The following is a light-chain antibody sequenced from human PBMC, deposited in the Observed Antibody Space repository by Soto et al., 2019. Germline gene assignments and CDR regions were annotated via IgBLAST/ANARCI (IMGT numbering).Light chain of an antibody. CDR3: QQSSSWPLT. V-gene: IGKV3-11*01. Sequence: EIVLTQSPATLSLSPGXRATLSCRASQTVSSYLAWYQQKAGQAPRPLIYDASNRAPGIPARFSGSGSGTDFTLTISSLEPEDFAVYYCQQSSSWPLTFGGGTKVDIK. J-gene: IGKJ4*01. CDR2: DAS. CDR1: QTVSSY.